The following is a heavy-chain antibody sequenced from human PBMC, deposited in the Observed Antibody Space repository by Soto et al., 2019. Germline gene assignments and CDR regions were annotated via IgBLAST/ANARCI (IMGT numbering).Heavy chain of an antibody. J-gene: IGHJ6*02. D-gene: IGHD5-18*01. CDR3: ARVVYSYGYNYTGKYYYYGMDV. V-gene: IGHV1-18*01. CDR2: ISAYNGNT. CDR1: GYTFTSYG. Sequence: GASVKVSCKASGYTFTSYGISWVRQAPGQGLEWMGWISAYNGNTNYAQKLQGRVTMTTDTSTSTAYMELRSLRSDDTAVYYCARVVYSYGYNYTGKYYYYGMDVWGQGTTVTVSS.